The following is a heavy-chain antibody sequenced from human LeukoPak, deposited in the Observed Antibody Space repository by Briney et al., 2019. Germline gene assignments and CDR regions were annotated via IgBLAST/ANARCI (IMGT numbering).Heavy chain of an antibody. CDR3: AREVGATLNGDFDY. CDR2: INHSGST. D-gene: IGHD1-26*01. CDR1: GGSFSGYY. V-gene: IGHV4-34*01. Sequence: SETLSLTCAAYGGSFSGYYWSWIRQPPGKGLEWIGEINHSGSTNYNPSLKSRVTISVDTSKNQFSLKLSSVTAADTAVYYCAREVGATLNGDFDYWGQGTLVTVSS. J-gene: IGHJ4*02.